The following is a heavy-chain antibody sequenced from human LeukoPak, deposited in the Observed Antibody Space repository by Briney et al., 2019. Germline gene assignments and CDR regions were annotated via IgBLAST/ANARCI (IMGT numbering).Heavy chain of an antibody. D-gene: IGHD3-22*01. J-gene: IGHJ3*01. V-gene: IGHV3-30*03. Sequence: GGSLRLSCATSGFAFSSHAMHWVRQAPGKGLEWVAVMSFDGSHEYYAASVKGRFTISGDNSKNRVHLQMNTLRVEDTAVYYCARGGASFSQDASGYNYGAFHVWGQGTLVAVSS. CDR2: MSFDGSHE. CDR3: ARGGASFSQDASGYNYGAFHV. CDR1: GFAFSSHA.